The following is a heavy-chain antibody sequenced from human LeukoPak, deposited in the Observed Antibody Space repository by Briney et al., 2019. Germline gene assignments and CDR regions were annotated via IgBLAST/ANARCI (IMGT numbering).Heavy chain of an antibody. J-gene: IGHJ4*02. CDR1: GLTFSSYG. Sequence: GGSLRLSCAASGLTFSSYGMHWVRQAPGKGLEWVAVILNDGTRKYYAESVKGRFTNSRDNSKNTLYLQMNSLRVEDTAVYYCAKDLDSSGYSYWGQGTLVSVSS. D-gene: IGHD3-22*01. V-gene: IGHV3-30*18. CDR2: ILNDGTRK. CDR3: AKDLDSSGYSY.